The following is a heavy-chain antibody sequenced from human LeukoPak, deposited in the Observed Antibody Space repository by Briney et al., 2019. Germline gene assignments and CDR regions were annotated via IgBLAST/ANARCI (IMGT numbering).Heavy chain of an antibody. CDR3: ASTSGDSSGYYYPYYFDY. V-gene: IGHV4-4*07. Sequence: SETLSLTCIVSGGSISSYYWSWIRQPAGKGLEWIGRIYTSGSTNYNPSLKSRVTMSVDTSKNQFSLKLSSVTAADTAVYYCASTSGDSSGYYYPYYFDYWGQGTLVTVSS. CDR1: GGSISSYY. CDR2: IYTSGST. D-gene: IGHD3-22*01. J-gene: IGHJ4*02.